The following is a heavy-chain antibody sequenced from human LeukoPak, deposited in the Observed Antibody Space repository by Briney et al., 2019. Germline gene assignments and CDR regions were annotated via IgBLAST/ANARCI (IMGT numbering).Heavy chain of an antibody. D-gene: IGHD5-24*01. CDR3: ARRGPYRDGFFDY. CDR2: IYTSGST. Sequence: SETLSLTCTVSGGSISSSSYYWGWIRQPPGKGLEWIGYIYTSGSTNYNPSLKSRVTISVDTSKNQFSLKLSSVTAADTAVYYCARRGPYRDGFFDYWGQGTLVTVSS. V-gene: IGHV4-61*05. J-gene: IGHJ4*02. CDR1: GGSISSSSYY.